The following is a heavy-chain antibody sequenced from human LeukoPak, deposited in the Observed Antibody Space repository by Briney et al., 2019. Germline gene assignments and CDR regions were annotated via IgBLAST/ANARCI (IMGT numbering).Heavy chain of an antibody. V-gene: IGHV3-48*03. J-gene: IGHJ5*02. D-gene: IGHD2-15*01. CDR2: ISSSGSTI. Sequence: PGGSLRLSCAASGFTFSSYEMNWVRQAPGKGLEWVSYISSSGSTIYYADSVKGRFTISRDNAKHSLYLQMNSLRAEDTAVYYCARDVGYCSGGSCYNWFDPWGQGTLVTVSS. CDR3: ARDVGYCSGGSCYNWFDP. CDR1: GFTFSSYE.